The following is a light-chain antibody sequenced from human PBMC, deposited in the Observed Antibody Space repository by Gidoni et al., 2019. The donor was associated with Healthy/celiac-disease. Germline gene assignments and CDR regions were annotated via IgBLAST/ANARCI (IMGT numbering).Light chain of an antibody. V-gene: IGLV2-14*01. CDR1: SSEVGGYNY. CDR3: SSYTSSSTYV. J-gene: IGLJ1*01. CDR2: DVS. Sequence: QSALTQPASVSGSPGQSITISCTGTSSEVGGYNYVSWYQPHPGKAPKLMIYDVSNRPSGVSNRFSGSKSGNTASLTISGLQAEDEADYYCSSYTSSSTYVFGTGTKVTVL.